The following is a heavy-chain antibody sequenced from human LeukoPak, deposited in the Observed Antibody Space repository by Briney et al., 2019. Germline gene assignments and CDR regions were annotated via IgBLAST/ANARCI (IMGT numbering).Heavy chain of an antibody. J-gene: IGHJ4*02. CDR3: ANVHDSSGYDQDY. D-gene: IGHD3-22*01. CDR1: GYTLTELS. Sequence: ASVKVSCKVSGYTLTELSMHWVRQAPGKGLEWMGGFDPEDGETIYAQKFQGRVTMTEDTSTDTAYMELSSLRAEDTAVYYCANVHDSSGYDQDYWGQGTLVTVSS. V-gene: IGHV1-24*01. CDR2: FDPEDGET.